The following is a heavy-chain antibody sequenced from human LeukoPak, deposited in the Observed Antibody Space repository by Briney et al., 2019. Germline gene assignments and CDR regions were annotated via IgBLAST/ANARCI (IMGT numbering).Heavy chain of an antibody. CDR1: GFTVSSNY. Sequence: GGSLRLSCAASGFTVSSNYMSWVRQAPGKGLEWVSVIYSGGSTYYADSVKGRFTISRDNSKNTLHLQMNSLRAEDTAVYYCARDTQYYDSSGYYKVDYWGQGTLVTVSS. CDR3: ARDTQYYDSSGYYKVDY. CDR2: IYSGGST. V-gene: IGHV3-66*01. D-gene: IGHD3-22*01. J-gene: IGHJ4*02.